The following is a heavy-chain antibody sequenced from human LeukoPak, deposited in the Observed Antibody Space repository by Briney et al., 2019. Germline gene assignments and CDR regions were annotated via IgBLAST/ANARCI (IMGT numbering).Heavy chain of an antibody. D-gene: IGHD1-26*01. Sequence: PSETLSLTCTVSGVSIKSYYWSWIRQPPGKGLEWIGYIYYSGGTNYNPSLKSRVTISVDTSKNQFSLKLSSVTAADTAVYYCARGGASGSYGYFAYWGQGTLVTVSS. V-gene: IGHV4-59*01. J-gene: IGHJ4*02. CDR3: ARGGASGSYGYFAY. CDR1: GVSIKSYY. CDR2: IYYSGGT.